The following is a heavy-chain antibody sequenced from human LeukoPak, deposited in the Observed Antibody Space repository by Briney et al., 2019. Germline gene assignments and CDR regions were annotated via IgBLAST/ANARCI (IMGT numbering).Heavy chain of an antibody. D-gene: IGHD3-16*02. CDR1: GGSFSGYY. J-gene: IGHJ4*02. CDR3: ARGMNVWGSYRPYYFDY. CDR2: INHSGST. V-gene: IGHV4-34*01. Sequence: SETLSLTCAVYGGSFSGYYWSWIRQPPRKGLEWVGEINHSGSTNYNPSLKSRVTISVDTSKNQFSLKLSSVTAADTAVYYCARGMNVWGSYRPYYFDYWGQGTLVTVSS.